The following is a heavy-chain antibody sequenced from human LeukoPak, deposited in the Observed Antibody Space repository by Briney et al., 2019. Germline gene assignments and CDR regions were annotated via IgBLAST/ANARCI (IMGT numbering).Heavy chain of an antibody. CDR3: ARAGDRIVVTT. CDR2: ISSSSNYI. J-gene: IGHJ5*02. CDR1: GFTFSSYD. V-gene: IGHV3-21*01. Sequence: PGGSLRLSCAVSGFTFSSYDMNWVRQAPGKGLEWVSSISSSSNYIHYADSVKGRFTISRDNAKKSLYLQMNTLRAEDTAIYYCARAGDRIVVTTWGQGTLVTVSS. D-gene: IGHD2-15*01.